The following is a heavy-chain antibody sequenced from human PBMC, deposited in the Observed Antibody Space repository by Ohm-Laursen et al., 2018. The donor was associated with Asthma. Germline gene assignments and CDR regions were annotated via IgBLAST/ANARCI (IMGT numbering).Heavy chain of an antibody. D-gene: IGHD2-8*02. CDR1: GYTFTSYY. CDR2: INAGNGNT. V-gene: IGHV1-2*02. Sequence: ASVKVSCKASGYTFTSYYMHWVRQAPGQRLEWMGWINAGNGNTKYSQKFQGRVTMTRDTSISTAYMELSRLRSDDTAVYYCARDRQTGGASYFDYWGQGTLVTVSS. J-gene: IGHJ4*02. CDR3: ARDRQTGGASYFDY.